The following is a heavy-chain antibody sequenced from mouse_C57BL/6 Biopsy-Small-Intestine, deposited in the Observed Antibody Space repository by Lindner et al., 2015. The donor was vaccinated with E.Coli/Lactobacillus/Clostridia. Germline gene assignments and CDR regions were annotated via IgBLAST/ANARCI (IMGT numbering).Heavy chain of an antibody. D-gene: IGHD2-10*01. J-gene: IGHJ2*01. CDR3: ARSYYDNLDY. CDR2: INPSTGGT. CDR1: GYSFTGYY. V-gene: IGHV1-42*01. Sequence: VQLQESGPELVKPGASVKTSCKASGYSFTGYYMNWMKQSPEKSLEWIGEINPSTGGTTYNQKFKAKATLTVDKSSSTAYMQLKSLTSEDSAVYYCARSYYDNLDYWGQGTTLTVSS.